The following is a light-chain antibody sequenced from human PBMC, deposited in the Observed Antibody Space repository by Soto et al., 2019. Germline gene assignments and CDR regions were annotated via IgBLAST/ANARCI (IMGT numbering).Light chain of an antibody. Sequence: QSVLTQPASVSGSPGQSITISCTGTSSDVDGYNYVSWYQQHPGKAPKLMIYDVGYRPSGVSNRFTGSKSGNTASLTISGLQAEVDADYYCSAYTSSSTYVFGPGTKDTDL. CDR2: DVG. CDR3: SAYTSSSTYV. J-gene: IGLJ1*01. V-gene: IGLV2-14*03. CDR1: SSDVDGYNY.